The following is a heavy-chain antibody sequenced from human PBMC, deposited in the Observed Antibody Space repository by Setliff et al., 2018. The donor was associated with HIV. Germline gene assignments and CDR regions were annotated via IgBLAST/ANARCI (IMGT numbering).Heavy chain of an antibody. J-gene: IGHJ4*02. CDR2: IYHSGNT. Sequence: PSETLSLTCAVSGDSISSANWWCWVRRSPGKGLEWIGQIYHSGNTNYNTSCKNRFTISLDKSKNQFSLTLTSVAAADTAMYYCVRVDTAVTAAPLDYWSQGTLVTVSS. D-gene: IGHD2-21*02. CDR1: GDSISSANW. V-gene: IGHV4-4*02. CDR3: VRVDTAVTAAPLDY.